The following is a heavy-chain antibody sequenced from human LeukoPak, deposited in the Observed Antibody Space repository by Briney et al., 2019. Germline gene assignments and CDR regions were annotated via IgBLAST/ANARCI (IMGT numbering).Heavy chain of an antibody. CDR2: INGGGST. Sequence: GGSLRLSCAGSGFTFSNSYMNWVRQAPGKGLEWVSVINGGGSTYYADSVKGRFTISRDNSKNTLYLQMNSLRAEDTAVYYCARDRDSSGSGSPEYWGQGTLVTVSS. CDR1: GFTFSNSY. V-gene: IGHV3-66*01. CDR3: ARDRDSSGSGSPEY. J-gene: IGHJ4*02. D-gene: IGHD3-10*01.